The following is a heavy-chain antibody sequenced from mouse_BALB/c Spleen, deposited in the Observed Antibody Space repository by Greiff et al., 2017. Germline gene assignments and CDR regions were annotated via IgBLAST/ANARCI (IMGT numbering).Heavy chain of an antibody. CDR1: GDSITSGY. D-gene: IGHD2-1*01. V-gene: IGHV3-8*02. CDR3: ARGYGNYDDYAMDY. J-gene: IGHJ4*01. Sequence: EVNLVESGPSLVKPSQTLSLTCSVTGDSITSGYWNWIRKFPGNKLEYMGYISYSGSTYYNPSLKSRISITRDTSKNQYYLQLNSVTTEDTATYYCARGYGNYDDYAMDYWGQGTSVTVSS. CDR2: ISYSGST.